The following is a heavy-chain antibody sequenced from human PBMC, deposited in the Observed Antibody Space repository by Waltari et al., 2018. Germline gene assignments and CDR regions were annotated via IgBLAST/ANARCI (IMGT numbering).Heavy chain of an antibody. Sequence: EVQLLESGGGLVQPGGSLRLSCAASGIIFNNFAINWVRLAPGTGLDWVAAITVSDETFYADSVMGRFTVSRDTSKNTVYLQMNSLRAEDTAIYYCAKPFYNWDDPLHSWGQGTLVAVSS. J-gene: IGHJ4*02. CDR3: AKPFYNWDDPLHS. CDR1: GIIFNNFA. D-gene: IGHD1-20*01. V-gene: IGHV3-23*01. CDR2: ITVSDET.